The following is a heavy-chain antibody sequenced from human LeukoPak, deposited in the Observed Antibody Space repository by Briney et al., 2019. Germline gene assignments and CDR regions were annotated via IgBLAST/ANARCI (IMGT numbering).Heavy chain of an antibody. CDR2: ISGDNPGT. CDR1: GFTFSTYA. D-gene: IGHD2-15*01. Sequence: TGGSLRLSCAAAGFTFSTYAMSWIRQTPGKGLEWVAAISGDNPGTTSVRGRFSISRDNSKNTLHLQMNGLKAEDAAIYYCAKASVGHCSGAFCYHFDSWGQGTLVTVSS. CDR3: AKASVGHCSGAFCYHFDS. J-gene: IGHJ4*02. V-gene: IGHV3-23*01.